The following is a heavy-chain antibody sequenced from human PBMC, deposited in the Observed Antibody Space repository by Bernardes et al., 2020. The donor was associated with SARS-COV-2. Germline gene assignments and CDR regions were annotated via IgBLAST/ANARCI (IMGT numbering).Heavy chain of an antibody. CDR2: INSNSENT. J-gene: IGHJ4*02. CDR1: GYTFSSNG. D-gene: IGHD2-15*01. Sequence: ASVKVSCKTSGYTFSSNGISWVRQAPGQGLEWMGWINSNSENTNYAEKFQGRVTLTTGTSTSTAYMELRSLRSDDTAVYYCARVPPEYCSGGRCYSGVYFDYWGQGTLVTVSS. V-gene: IGHV1-18*04. CDR3: ARVPPEYCSGGRCYSGVYFDY.